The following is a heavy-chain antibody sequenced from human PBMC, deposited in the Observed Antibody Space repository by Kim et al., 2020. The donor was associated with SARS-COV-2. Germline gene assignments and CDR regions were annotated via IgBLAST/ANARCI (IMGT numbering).Heavy chain of an antibody. V-gene: IGHV4-61*01. CDR2: IYYSGST. D-gene: IGHD3-10*01. CDR3: ATRGFGDLDY. CDR1: GGSVSSGSYY. J-gene: IGHJ4*02. Sequence: SETLSLTCTVSGGSVSSGSYYWSWIRQPPGKGLEWIGYIYYSGSTNYNPSLKSRVTISVDTSKNQFSLKLSSVTAADTAVYYCATRGFGDLDYWGQGTLVTVSS.